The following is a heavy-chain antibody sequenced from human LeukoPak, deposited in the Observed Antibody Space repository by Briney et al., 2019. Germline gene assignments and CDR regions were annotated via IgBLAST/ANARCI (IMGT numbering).Heavy chain of an antibody. J-gene: IGHJ4*02. Sequence: ASVKVSCKASGYTFTGQFMHSVRQAPGQGLEWMGWMNPNTGDTNYAQSFQVRLAMPRDTTISTAYTELSRLTSHDTAVYYCASYPRYTSSPPFDYWGQGTLLTVSS. D-gene: IGHD3-16*02. CDR2: MNPNTGDT. CDR3: ASYPRYTSSPPFDY. V-gene: IGHV1-2*02. CDR1: GYTFTGQF.